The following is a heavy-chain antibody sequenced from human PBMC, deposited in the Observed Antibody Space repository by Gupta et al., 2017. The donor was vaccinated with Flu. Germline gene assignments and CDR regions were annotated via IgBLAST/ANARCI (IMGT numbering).Heavy chain of an antibody. D-gene: IGHD1-26*01. CDR2: IIPIFGTA. Sequence: QVQLVQSGAEVKKPGSSVQVSCKASGGTFSSYAISWVRQAPGQGLEWMGGIIPIFGTANYAQKFQGRVTITADKSTSTAYMELSSLRSEDTAVYYCARDGGSYRVGDKYYFGYWGQGTLVTVSS. J-gene: IGHJ4*02. CDR3: ARDGGSYRVGDKYYFGY. CDR1: GGTFSSYA. V-gene: IGHV1-69*06.